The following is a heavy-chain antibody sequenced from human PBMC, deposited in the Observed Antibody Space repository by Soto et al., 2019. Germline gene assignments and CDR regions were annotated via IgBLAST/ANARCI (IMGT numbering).Heavy chain of an antibody. V-gene: IGHV3-15*07. D-gene: IGHD2-15*01. Sequence: GGSLRLSCAASGFTFSNAWMNWVRQAPGKGLEWVGRIKSKTDGGTTDYAAPVKGRFTISRDDSKNTLYLQMNSLKTEDTAVYYCTTDRGGGLIGWGMDGWGQGTTVTVSS. CDR1: GFTFSNAW. CDR3: TTDRGGGLIGWGMDG. CDR2: IKSKTDGGTT. J-gene: IGHJ6*02.